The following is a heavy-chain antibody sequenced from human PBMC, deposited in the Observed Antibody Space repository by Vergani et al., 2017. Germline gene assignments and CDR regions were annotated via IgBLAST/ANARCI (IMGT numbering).Heavy chain of an antibody. Sequence: QVQLVQSRAEVKKPGSSVKVSCKASGGTFSSYAISWVRQAPGQGLEWMGGIIPIFGTANYAQKFQGRVTITADKSTSTAYMELSSLRSEDTAVYYCARDREEVPAAMPYNWFDPWGQGTLVTVSS. CDR3: ARDREEVPAAMPYNWFDP. V-gene: IGHV1-69*06. CDR1: GGTFSSYA. J-gene: IGHJ5*02. CDR2: IIPIFGTA. D-gene: IGHD2-2*01.